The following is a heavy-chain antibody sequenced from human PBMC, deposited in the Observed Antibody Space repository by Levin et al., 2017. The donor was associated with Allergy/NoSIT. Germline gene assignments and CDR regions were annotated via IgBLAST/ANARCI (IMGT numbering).Heavy chain of an antibody. V-gene: IGHV3-23*01. CDR2: ISGSGGST. Sequence: GGSLRLSCAASGFTFSSYAMSWVRQAPGKGLEWVSAISGSGGSTYYADSVKGRFTISRDNSKNTLYLQMNSLRAEDTAVYYCAKDSVFTLGLLWFREVFGDDAFDIWGQGTMVTVSS. CDR1: GFTFSSYA. J-gene: IGHJ3*02. D-gene: IGHD3-10*01. CDR3: AKDSVFTLGLLWFREVFGDDAFDI.